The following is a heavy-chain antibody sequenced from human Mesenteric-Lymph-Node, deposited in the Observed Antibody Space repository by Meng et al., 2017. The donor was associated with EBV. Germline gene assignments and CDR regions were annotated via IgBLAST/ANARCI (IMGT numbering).Heavy chain of an antibody. CDR1: GGSISSSNW. CDR2: IFPTGGT. V-gene: IGHV4-4*02. D-gene: IGHD3-22*01. J-gene: IGHJ4*02. Sequence: QVHIQESGPGLVNPSGTLSLTCAVSGGSISSSNWWTWVRQPPGKGLEWIGEIFPTGGTNYNPSLKSRLTISVDKSKNQFSLKLSSVTAADTAVYYCAREGEVGYYESSGYYYWGQGTLVTVSS. CDR3: AREGEVGYYESSGYYY.